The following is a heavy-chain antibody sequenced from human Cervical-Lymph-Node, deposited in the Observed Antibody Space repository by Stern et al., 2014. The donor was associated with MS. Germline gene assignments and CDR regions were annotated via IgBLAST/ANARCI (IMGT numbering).Heavy chain of an antibody. J-gene: IGHJ4*02. CDR3: ARDTSSPERSDW. Sequence: VQLVDSGGGVIQPGGSLRLSWTASGFTVRRDYMTWVRQAPGKGLEWFSLITNVGSTFYTDSVKGRFTISRDDSKNTVYLHMTSLRAEDTAMYYCARDTSSPERSDWWGQGTLVTVSS. V-gene: IGHV3-53*01. D-gene: IGHD1-1*01. CDR1: GFTVRRDY. CDR2: ITNVGST.